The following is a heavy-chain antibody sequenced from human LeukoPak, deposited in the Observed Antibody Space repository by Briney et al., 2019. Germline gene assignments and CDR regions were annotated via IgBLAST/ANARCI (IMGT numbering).Heavy chain of an antibody. Sequence: RPGGSLRLSCAASGFTFDDYGMSWVRQAPGKGLEWVSGINWNGGSTGYADSVKGRFTISRDNAKNSLYLQMSSLRAEDTAVYYCARAPYYGDYVFDYWGQGTLVTVSS. CDR3: ARAPYYGDYVFDY. J-gene: IGHJ4*02. CDR1: GFTFDDYG. CDR2: INWNGGST. D-gene: IGHD4-17*01. V-gene: IGHV3-20*04.